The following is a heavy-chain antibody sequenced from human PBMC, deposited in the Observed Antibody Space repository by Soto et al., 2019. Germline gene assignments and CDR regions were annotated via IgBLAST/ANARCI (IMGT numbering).Heavy chain of an antibody. CDR2: ISSTTNYI. CDR1: GFNFVDYA. V-gene: IGHV3-21*06. Sequence: WGSLTLSCTASGFNFVDYAMSWVRQAPGKGLEWVSSISSTTNYIYYGDSMKGRFTISRDNAKNSLYLEMNSLRAEDTAVYYCARESEDLTSNFDYWGQGTLVTVSS. J-gene: IGHJ4*02. CDR3: ARESEDLTSNFDY.